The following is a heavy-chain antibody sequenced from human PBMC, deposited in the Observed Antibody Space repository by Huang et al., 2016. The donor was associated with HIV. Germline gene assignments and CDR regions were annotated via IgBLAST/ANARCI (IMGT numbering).Heavy chain of an antibody. Sequence: QVQLVESGGGVVQPGGSLRLSCAASGFTFKNYGMHWVRQAPGKGLEWVSFIQYDGNKKFYLDSVKGRFTISRDNSRNTLYLQMNSLRPEDTAVYYCAKDFRGDVYFYWGQGTLFAVSS. CDR1: GFTFKNYG. CDR3: AKDFRGDVYFY. CDR2: IQYDGNKK. V-gene: IGHV3-30*02. J-gene: IGHJ4*02. D-gene: IGHD2-21*01.